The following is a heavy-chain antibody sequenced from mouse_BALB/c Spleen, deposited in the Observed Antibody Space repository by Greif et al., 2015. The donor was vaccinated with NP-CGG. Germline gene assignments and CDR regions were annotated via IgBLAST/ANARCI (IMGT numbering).Heavy chain of an antibody. CDR1: GYTFSSYW. D-gene: IGHD1-1*02. Sequence: QIQLQQSGAELMKPGASVKISCKATGYTFSSYWIEWVKQRPGQGLEWIGEILPVSGNTNYNEEFKGQAKFTADTSSNTAYMQLSGLTSEDSAVYYCARSYGYDAMDYCGQGTSVTVSS. CDR2: ILPVSGNT. CDR3: ARSYGYDAMDY. V-gene: IGHV1-9*01. J-gene: IGHJ4*01.